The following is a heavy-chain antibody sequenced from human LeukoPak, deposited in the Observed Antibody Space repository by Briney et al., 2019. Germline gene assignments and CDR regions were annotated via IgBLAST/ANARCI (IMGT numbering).Heavy chain of an antibody. D-gene: IGHD5-12*01. Sequence: AVKVSCKASGGTFSSYAISWVRQAPGQGLEWMGGIIPIFGTANYAQKFQGRVTITADESTSTAYMELSNLRSEDTAVYYCARDSVATITGDYYYYMDVWGKGTTVTISS. CDR1: GGTFSSYA. J-gene: IGHJ6*03. CDR3: ARDSVATITGDYYYYMDV. CDR2: IIPIFGTA. V-gene: IGHV1-69*13.